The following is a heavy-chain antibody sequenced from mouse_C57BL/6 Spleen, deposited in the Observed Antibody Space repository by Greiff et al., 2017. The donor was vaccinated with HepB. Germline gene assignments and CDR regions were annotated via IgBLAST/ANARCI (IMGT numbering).Heavy chain of an antibody. CDR2: IDPANGNT. Sequence: EGQVVESVAELVRPGASVKLSCTASGFNIKNTYMHWVKQRPEQGLEWIGRIDPANGNTKYAPNVQGQATITADTSPNKAYLQLSSLTSEDTAIYYGAKDDYDFAYWGQGTLVTVSA. V-gene: IGHV14-3*01. CDR3: AKDDYDFAY. D-gene: IGHD2-4*01. CDR1: GFNIKNTY. J-gene: IGHJ3*01.